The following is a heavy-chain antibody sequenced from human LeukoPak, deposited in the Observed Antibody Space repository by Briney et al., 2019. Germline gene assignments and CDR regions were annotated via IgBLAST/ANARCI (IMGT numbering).Heavy chain of an antibody. V-gene: IGHV3-33*01. CDR2: IWYDGGNK. D-gene: IGHD3-3*01. CDR1: GFTFSSHG. J-gene: IGHJ4*02. CDR3: ARMSASYLDN. Sequence: GRSLRLSCAASGFTFSSHGMPWVRQAPGKGLEWVAVIWYDGGNKYYADSVKGRFTISRDNSKNTLFLQMNSLRVEDTAVYYCARMSASYLDNWGQGTLVTVSS.